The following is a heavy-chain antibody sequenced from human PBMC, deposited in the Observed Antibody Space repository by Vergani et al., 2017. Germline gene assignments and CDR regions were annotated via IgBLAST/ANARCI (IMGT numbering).Heavy chain of an antibody. D-gene: IGHD3-10*01. Sequence: QVQLQESGPGLVKPSQTLSLTCTVSGGSISSGDYYWSWIRQPPGKGLEWIGYIYYSGSTYYNPSLKSRVTISVDTSKNQFSLKLSPVTAADTAVYYCARARRDYYGSGSYFARFDYWGQGTLVTVSS. V-gene: IGHV4-30-4*01. CDR3: ARARRDYYGSGSYFARFDY. CDR1: GGSISSGDYY. CDR2: IYYSGST. J-gene: IGHJ4*02.